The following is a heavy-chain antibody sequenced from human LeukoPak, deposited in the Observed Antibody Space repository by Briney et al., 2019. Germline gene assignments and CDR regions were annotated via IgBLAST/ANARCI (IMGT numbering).Heavy chain of an antibody. CDR1: GGSISSYY. J-gene: IGHJ4*02. D-gene: IGHD4-11*01. CDR3: ARGMTTVTPAFDY. Sequence: SETLSLTCTVSGGSISSYYWSWIRQPPGKGLEWIGSIYYSGSTYYNPSLKSRVTISVDTSKNQFSLKLSSVTAADTAVYYCARGMTTVTPAFDYWGQGTLVTVSS. V-gene: IGHV4-59*12. CDR2: IYYSGST.